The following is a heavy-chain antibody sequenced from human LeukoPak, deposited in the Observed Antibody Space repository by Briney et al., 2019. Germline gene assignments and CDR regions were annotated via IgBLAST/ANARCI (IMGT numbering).Heavy chain of an antibody. CDR2: ISSSSSYI. CDR1: GFTVSSNY. V-gene: IGHV3-21*01. D-gene: IGHD3-10*02. CDR3: AELGITMIGGV. Sequence: GGSLRLSCAASGFTVSSNYMSWARQAPGKGLEWVSSISSSSSYIYYADSVKGRFTISRDNAKNSLYLQMNSLRAEDTAVYYCAELGITMIGGVWGKGTTVTISS. J-gene: IGHJ6*04.